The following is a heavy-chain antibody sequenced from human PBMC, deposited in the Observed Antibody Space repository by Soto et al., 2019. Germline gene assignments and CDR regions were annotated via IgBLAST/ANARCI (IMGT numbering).Heavy chain of an antibody. V-gene: IGHV4-61*01. CDR1: GAALNSGNYY. CDR3: VREVSPARIAARPRWFDS. Sequence: PSETLSLTCSVSGAALNSGNYYWSWIRQVPGKGLEWIGYIYYSGGTNYNPSLESRVSISVDMPNNQFSLRLSSVTAADTAVYYCVREVSPARIAARPRWFDSWGQGTLVTVSS. J-gene: IGHJ5*01. CDR2: IYYSGGT. D-gene: IGHD6-6*01.